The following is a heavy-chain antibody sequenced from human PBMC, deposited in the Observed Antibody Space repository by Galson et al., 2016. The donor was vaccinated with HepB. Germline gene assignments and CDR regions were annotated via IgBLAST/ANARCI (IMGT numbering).Heavy chain of an antibody. CDR3: AKDGRIYCSSASCNDHFHY. V-gene: IGHV3-30*18. CDR1: GFTFSSYG. J-gene: IGHJ4*02. Sequence: SLRLSCAASGFTFSSYGMHWVRQAPGKGLEWVAFISYDGGNKKYADSVKGRFTISRDNSKKTLYLQMNSLRAEDTAVYYCAKDGRIYCSSASCNDHFHYWGQGTLVTVSS. CDR2: ISYDGGNK. D-gene: IGHD2-2*01.